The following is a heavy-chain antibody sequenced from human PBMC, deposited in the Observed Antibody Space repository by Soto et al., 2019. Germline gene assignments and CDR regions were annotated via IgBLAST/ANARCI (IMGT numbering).Heavy chain of an antibody. CDR3: IQSRCGGDCLQSIASYYYYAMHV. CDR2: IYWDYDK. J-gene: IGHJ6*02. CDR1: AFSLSTGGVG. V-gene: IGHV2-5*02. Sequence: QITLKESGPTLVKPTQTLTLTCTFSAFSLSTGGVGVGWIRQPPGKALEWLALIYWDYDKRYSPSLRSRLTITKAPPKNQVARTMPTMAPVDTATSYCIQSRCGGDCLQSIASYYYYAMHVWGQGTTVTGSS. D-gene: IGHD2-21*02.